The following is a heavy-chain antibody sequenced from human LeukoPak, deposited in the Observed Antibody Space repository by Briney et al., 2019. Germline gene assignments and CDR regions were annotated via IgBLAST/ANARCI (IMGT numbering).Heavy chain of an antibody. CDR1: GGSFSGYY. CDR2: INHSGST. J-gene: IGHJ3*02. Sequence: SETLSHTCAVYGGSFSGYYWSWIRQPPGKGLEWIGEINHSGSTNYNPSLKSRVTISVDTSKNQFSLKLSSVTAADTAVYYCARGQYYDSSGYYSDAFDIWGQGTMVTVSS. D-gene: IGHD3-22*01. CDR3: ARGQYYDSSGYYSDAFDI. V-gene: IGHV4-34*01.